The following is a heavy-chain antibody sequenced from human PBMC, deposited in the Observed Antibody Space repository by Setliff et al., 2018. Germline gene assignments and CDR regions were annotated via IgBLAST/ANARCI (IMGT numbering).Heavy chain of an antibody. CDR2: INPGGSEE. CDR1: GFTFNTFW. Sequence: LRLSCAASGFTFNTFWMTWVRQAPGKGLEWVANINPGGSEEYYLDSVKGRFTISRDNAKTSLYLLMNSLRADDTAVYFCASATGYWGQGILVTVSS. CDR3: ASATGY. V-gene: IGHV3-7*01. J-gene: IGHJ4*02.